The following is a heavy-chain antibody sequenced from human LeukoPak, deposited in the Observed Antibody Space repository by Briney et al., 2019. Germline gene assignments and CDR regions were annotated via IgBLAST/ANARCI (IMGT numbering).Heavy chain of an antibody. CDR3: ARGVTYYDFWSGYYAHYYYMDV. J-gene: IGHJ6*03. D-gene: IGHD3-3*01. V-gene: IGHV3-53*01. CDR1: GFTVSSNY. CDR2: IYSGGST. Sequence: GGSLRLSCAASGFTVSSNYMSWVRQAPGKGLEWVSVIYSGGSTYYADSVKGRFTIYRDNSKNTLYLQMNSLRAEDTAVYYCARGVTYYDFWSGYYAHYYYMDVWGKGTTVTVSS.